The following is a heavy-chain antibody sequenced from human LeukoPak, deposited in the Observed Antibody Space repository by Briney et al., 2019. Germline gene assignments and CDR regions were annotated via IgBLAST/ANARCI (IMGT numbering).Heavy chain of an antibody. J-gene: IGHJ6*02. D-gene: IGHD2-15*01. CDR1: GYTFTGYY. Sequence: ASVKVSCKASGYTFTGYYMHWVRQAPGQGLEWMRWINPKSGGTNYAQKFQGRVTMTRDTSISTAYMELSRMRSDDTAVYYCARGSQGVVVAATLYYYYGMDVWGQGTTVTVSS. V-gene: IGHV1-2*02. CDR3: ARGSQGVVVAATLYYYYGMDV. CDR2: INPKSGGT.